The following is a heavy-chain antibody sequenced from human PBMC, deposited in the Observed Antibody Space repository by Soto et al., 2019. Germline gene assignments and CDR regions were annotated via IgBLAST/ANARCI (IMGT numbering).Heavy chain of an antibody. CDR2: FSSGGGGT. Sequence: EVQLLESGGGLLQPGGSLRLSCTASGFTFSNYAMSWVRQAPGKGLEWVSTFSSGGGGTYYADSVKGRFTISRDNSKNTQSLQMNGLRAENTAVYYCTKVNRYCSGANCFTFDYWGLGTLVTVSS. V-gene: IGHV3-23*01. D-gene: IGHD2-15*01. J-gene: IGHJ4*02. CDR1: GFTFSNYA. CDR3: TKVNRYCSGANCFTFDY.